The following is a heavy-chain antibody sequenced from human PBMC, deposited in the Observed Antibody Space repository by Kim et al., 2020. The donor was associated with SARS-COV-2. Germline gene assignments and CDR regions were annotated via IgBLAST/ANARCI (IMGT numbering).Heavy chain of an antibody. J-gene: IGHJ4*02. CDR1: GFTFRSYA. Sequence: GGSLRLSCAASGFTFRSYAMSWVRQAPGKGLEWVSGISGGGGGTYYADSVKGRFTISRDNSKNTLYLQMNSLRAEDTAVYYCAKDRGGSGSYEYWGQGTLVTVSS. V-gene: IGHV3-23*01. CDR2: ISGGGGGT. CDR3: AKDRGGSGSYEY. D-gene: IGHD3-10*01.